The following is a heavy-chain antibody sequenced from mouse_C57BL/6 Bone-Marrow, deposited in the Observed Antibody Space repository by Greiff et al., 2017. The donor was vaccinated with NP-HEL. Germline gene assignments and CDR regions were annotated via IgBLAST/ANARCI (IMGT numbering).Heavy chain of an antibody. J-gene: IGHJ2*01. Sequence: QVQLQQPGAELVKPGASVKMSCKASGYTFTSYWITWVKQRPGQGLEWIGDIYPGSGSTNYNEKFKSQATLTVDTSSSTAYMQLSSLTSEDSAVYYCARDYYGSRKGLDYWGQGTTLTVSS. CDR2: IYPGSGST. D-gene: IGHD1-1*01. V-gene: IGHV1-55*01. CDR1: GYTFTSYW. CDR3: ARDYYGSRKGLDY.